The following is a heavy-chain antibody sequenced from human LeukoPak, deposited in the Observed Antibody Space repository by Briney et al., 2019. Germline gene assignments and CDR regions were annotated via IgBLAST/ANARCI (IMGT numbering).Heavy chain of an antibody. J-gene: IGHJ3*02. CDR1: GDSVYSHSAA. Sequence: SQTLALIFGISGDSVYSHSAAWNSISQSPSRGVEWLERTYYRFKWYNDYAVSVKSRTPNNPDTSINQFALPPNSVTQEHTAVYYCARDKYDYSDSGAFDIWGQGTMVTVSS. CDR2: TYYRFKWYN. CDR3: ARDKYDYSDSGAFDI. V-gene: IGHV6-1*01. D-gene: IGHD4-11*01.